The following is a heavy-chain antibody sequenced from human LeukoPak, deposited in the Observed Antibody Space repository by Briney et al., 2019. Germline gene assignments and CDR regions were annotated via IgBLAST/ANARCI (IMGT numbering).Heavy chain of an antibody. V-gene: IGHV4-38-2*01. D-gene: IGHD2-2*01. CDR3: ARYCTSTTCILRGFDY. J-gene: IGHJ4*02. CDR2: IYHTGSA. CDR1: GYSFTSGHY. Sequence: SETLSLACSVSGYSFTSGHYWGWIRQPPGKGLEWIANIYHTGSAHYNPSLKSRVTISVDTSKNQFSLKLSSVTAADTAVYYCARYCTSTTCILRGFDYWGQGTLVTVSS.